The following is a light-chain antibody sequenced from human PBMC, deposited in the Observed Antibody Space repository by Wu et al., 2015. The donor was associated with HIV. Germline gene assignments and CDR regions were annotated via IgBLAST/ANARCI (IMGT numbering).Light chain of an antibody. J-gene: IGKJ4*01. CDR2: GAS. CDR1: QRVNNK. CDR3: QQYNFWPT. V-gene: IGKV3-15*01. Sequence: EIVMTQSPATLSVSPGERVTLSCRASQRVNNKLAWYQQKPGQAPRLVIQGASTRATGIPARFTGSGSGTEFTLTISSLQSEDFAVYYCQQYNFWPTFGGGTKVEIK.